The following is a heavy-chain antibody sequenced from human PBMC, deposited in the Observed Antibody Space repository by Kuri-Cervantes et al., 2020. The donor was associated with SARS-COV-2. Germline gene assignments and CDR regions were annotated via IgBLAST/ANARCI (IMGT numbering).Heavy chain of an antibody. J-gene: IGHJ4*02. CDR1: GFSLSTSGMC. CDR3: ARTPRITIFGVVIIERFDY. Sequence: SGPTLVKPTQTLTLTCTFSGFSLSTSGMCVSWIRQPPGKALEWLARIDWDDDKYYSTSLKSRLTISKDTSKSQVVLTMANMDPVDTATYYCARTPRITIFGVVIIERFDYWGQGTLVTVSS. CDR2: IDWDDDK. D-gene: IGHD3-3*01. V-gene: IGHV2-70*11.